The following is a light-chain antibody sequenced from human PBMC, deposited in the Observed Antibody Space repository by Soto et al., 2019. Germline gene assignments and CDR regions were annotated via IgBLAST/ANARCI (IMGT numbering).Light chain of an antibody. J-gene: IGKJ4*01. V-gene: IGKV3-15*01. CDR2: GAS. Sequence: EIVLTQSPATLSVSPGDRVTLSCRASQSVGSTLAWNQQKPGQPPRLLIRGASTRATGVPARFGGSGSGTEFPLTTHSLQSEDFAFFFCQHYRTWLSFGGGTKGE. CDR1: QSVGST. CDR3: QHYRTWLS.